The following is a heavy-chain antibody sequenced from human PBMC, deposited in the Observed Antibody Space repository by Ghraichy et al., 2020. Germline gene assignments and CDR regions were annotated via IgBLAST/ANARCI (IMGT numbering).Heavy chain of an antibody. Sequence: SETLSLTCTVSGGSISSSSYYWGWIRQPPGKGLEWIGSIYYSGSTYYNPSLKSRVTISVDTSKNQFSLKLSSVTAADTAVYYCARRFVYGDYHWVADYWYFDLWGRGTLVTVSS. V-gene: IGHV4-39*01. CDR1: GGSISSSSYY. J-gene: IGHJ2*01. CDR3: ARRFVYGDYHWVADYWYFDL. D-gene: IGHD4-17*01. CDR2: IYYSGST.